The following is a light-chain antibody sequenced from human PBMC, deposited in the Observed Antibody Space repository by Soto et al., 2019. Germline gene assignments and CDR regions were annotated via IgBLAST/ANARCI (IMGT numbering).Light chain of an antibody. J-gene: IGKJ4*01. Sequence: ESVLTQSPGNLSLSPEEIDTRSCRASQSLTNSFIAWYQQKPGQAPRLLIYDTSSRAAGIPDRFSGSGSGTDFTLTISRLEPEEFAVYYCQQRSKLPRTVGGGTKVDIK. V-gene: IGKV3D-20*02. CDR3: QQRSKLPRT. CDR2: DTS. CDR1: QSLTNSF.